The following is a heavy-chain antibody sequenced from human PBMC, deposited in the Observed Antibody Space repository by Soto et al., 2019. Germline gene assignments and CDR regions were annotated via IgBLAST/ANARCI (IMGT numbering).Heavy chain of an antibody. D-gene: IGHD3-16*01. CDR3: AREGTYGMNYYYYCMDV. Sequence: ASVKVSCKASGYTFTGYYMHCVRQAPGQELEWMGWINPNSGGTNYAQKFQGRVTMTRDTSISTAYMELSRLRSDDTAVYYCAREGTYGMNYYYYCMDVWGQGTTVTVSS. V-gene: IGHV1-2*02. J-gene: IGHJ6*02. CDR1: GYTFTGYY. CDR2: INPNSGGT.